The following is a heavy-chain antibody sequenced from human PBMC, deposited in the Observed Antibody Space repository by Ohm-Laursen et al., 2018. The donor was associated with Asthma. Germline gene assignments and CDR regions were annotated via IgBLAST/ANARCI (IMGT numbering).Heavy chain of an antibody. CDR3: ARYSGSSGWFDP. CDR1: GGSISSYY. V-gene: IGHV4-39*01. Sequence: SETLSLTCTVSGGSISSYYWGWTRQPPGKGLEWIGSIHYSGSTYYNPSLKSRVTISVDTSKNQFSLKLSSVTAADTAVYYCARYSGSSGWFDPWGQGTLVTVSS. D-gene: IGHD1-26*01. CDR2: IHYSGST. J-gene: IGHJ5*02.